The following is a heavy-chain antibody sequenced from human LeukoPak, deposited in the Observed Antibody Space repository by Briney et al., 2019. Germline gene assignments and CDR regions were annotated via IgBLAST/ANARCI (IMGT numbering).Heavy chain of an antibody. CDR3: ARNLGIVRFGEEVNWFDP. CDR2: ISSSGTT. CDR1: GGSISSGGFY. V-gene: IGHV4-61*02. D-gene: IGHD3-10*01. J-gene: IGHJ5*02. Sequence: TLSLTCTVSGGSISSGGFYWTWIRQPAGKGLEWIGRISSSGTTNYNPSLKSRLTISLDTSKNQFSLQVNSVTAADTAVYYCARNLGIVRFGEEVNWFDPWGQGTLVTVSS.